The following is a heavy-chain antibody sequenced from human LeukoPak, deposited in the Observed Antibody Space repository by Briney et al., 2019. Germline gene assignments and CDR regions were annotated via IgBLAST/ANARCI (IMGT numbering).Heavy chain of an antibody. V-gene: IGHV4-39*07. D-gene: IGHD1-26*01. CDR1: GGSISSSSYY. CDR3: AREFGGSYLGY. Sequence: SETLSLTCTVSGGSISSSSYYWGWIRQPPGKGLEWIGSIYYSGSTYYNPSLKSRITISVDTSKNQFSLKLSSVAAADPAVYYCAREFGGSYLGYWGQGTLVTVP. CDR2: IYYSGST. J-gene: IGHJ4*02.